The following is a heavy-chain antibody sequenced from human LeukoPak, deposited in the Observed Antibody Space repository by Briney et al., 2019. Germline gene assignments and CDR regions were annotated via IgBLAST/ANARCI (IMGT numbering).Heavy chain of an antibody. CDR3: AKESYDSSGTYNWFDP. CDR2: IWYDGSNK. CDR1: GFPFSSYG. V-gene: IGHV3-33*06. J-gene: IGHJ5*02. Sequence: PGRSLRLSCAASGFPFSSYGMHWVRQAPGKGLEWVALIWYDGSNKYYADSVKGRFTISRDNSKNTLYLQMNSLRAEDTAVYYCAKESYDSSGTYNWFDPWGQGTLVTVSS. D-gene: IGHD3-22*01.